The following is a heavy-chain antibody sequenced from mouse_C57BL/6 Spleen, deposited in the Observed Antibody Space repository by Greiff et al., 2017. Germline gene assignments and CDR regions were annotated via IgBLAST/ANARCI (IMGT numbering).Heavy chain of an antibody. V-gene: IGHV5-9*01. D-gene: IGHD1-1*01. Sequence: EVQLVESGGGLVKPGGSLKLSCAASGFTFSSYTMSWVRQTPEKRLEWVATISGGGGNTYYTDSVKGRFTISRDNAKNTLYLQMSRLRSEETALYYCARLTYGSSYGYAMDDWGQGTSVTVSS. CDR2: ISGGGGNT. J-gene: IGHJ4*01. CDR3: ARLTYGSSYGYAMDD. CDR1: GFTFSSYT.